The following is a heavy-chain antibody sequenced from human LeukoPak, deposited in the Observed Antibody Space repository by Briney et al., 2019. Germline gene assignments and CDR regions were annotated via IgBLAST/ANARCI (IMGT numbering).Heavy chain of an antibody. CDR2: IHHSGSA. D-gene: IGHD2-15*01. CDR1: GASISSNW. Sequence: SETLSLTCAVSGASISSNWWNWVRQPPGKGLEWIGEIHHSGSANYNPSLKSRVTISVDTSKNQFSLKLSSVTAADTAVYYCARAAPLPKGGFDYWGQGTLVTVSS. CDR3: ARAAPLPKGGFDY. J-gene: IGHJ4*02. V-gene: IGHV4-4*02.